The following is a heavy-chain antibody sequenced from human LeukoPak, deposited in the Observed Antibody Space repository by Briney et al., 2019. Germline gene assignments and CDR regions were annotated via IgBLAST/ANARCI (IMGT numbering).Heavy chain of an antibody. V-gene: IGHV3-21*01. CDR2: ISSSSSYI. Sequence: GGSLRLSCAASGFTFSTYSMNWVRQAPGKGLEWVSSISSSSSYIYYADSVKGRFTISRDNAKNSLYLQMNSLRAEDTAVYYCARDASMITFGGVIVSPDWYFDLWGRGTLVTVSS. D-gene: IGHD3-16*02. J-gene: IGHJ2*01. CDR3: ARDASMITFGGVIVSPDWYFDL. CDR1: GFTFSTYS.